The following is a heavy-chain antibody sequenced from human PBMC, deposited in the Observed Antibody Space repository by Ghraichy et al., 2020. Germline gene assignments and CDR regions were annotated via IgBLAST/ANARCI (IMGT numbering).Heavy chain of an antibody. V-gene: IGHV5-51*01. Sequence: GESLNISCKGSGYSFTSYWIGWVRQMPGKGLEWMGIIYPGDSDTRYSPSFQGQVTISADKSISTAYLQWSSLKASDTAMYYCARCIFYDFWSGYYLGNWFDPWGQGTLVTVSS. CDR2: IYPGDSDT. D-gene: IGHD3-3*01. J-gene: IGHJ5*02. CDR3: ARCIFYDFWSGYYLGNWFDP. CDR1: GYSFTSYW.